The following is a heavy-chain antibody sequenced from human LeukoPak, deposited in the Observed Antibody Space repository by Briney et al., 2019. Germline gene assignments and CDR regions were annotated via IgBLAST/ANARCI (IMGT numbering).Heavy chain of an antibody. CDR3: ARGGGTGTVLYYYYYMDV. D-gene: IGHD1-7*01. J-gene: IGHJ6*03. CDR2: MNPNSGNT. V-gene: IGHV1-8*01. Sequence: ASVKLSCTASGYTFTSSDNNWVRQPPGQGLGCKGWMNPNSGNTGYAQKFQGRVTMTRNTSISTAYMELSSLRSEDTAVYYCARGGGTGTVLYYYYYMDVWGKGTTVTVSS. CDR1: GYTFTSSD.